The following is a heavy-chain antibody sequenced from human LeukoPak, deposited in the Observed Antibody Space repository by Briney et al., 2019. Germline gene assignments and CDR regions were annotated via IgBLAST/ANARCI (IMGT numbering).Heavy chain of an antibody. J-gene: IGHJ4*02. CDR1: GGTFSSYA. D-gene: IGHD2-15*01. CDR3: ANLCSGGSCYRDY. V-gene: IGHV1-69*04. Sequence: SVKVSCTASGGTFSSYAISWVRQAPGQGLEWMGRIIPILGIANYAQKFQGRVTITADKSTSTAYMELSSLRSEDTAVYYCANLCSGGSCYRDYWGQGTLVTVSS. CDR2: IIPILGIA.